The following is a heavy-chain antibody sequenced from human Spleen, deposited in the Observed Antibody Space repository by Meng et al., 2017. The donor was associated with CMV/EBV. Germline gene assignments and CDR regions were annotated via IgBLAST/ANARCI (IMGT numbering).Heavy chain of an antibody. CDR1: SGTFSSYA. D-gene: IGHD1-26*01. Sequence: KASSGTFSSYALSWVRQAPGQGLEWMGGIIPIFGTANYARKFQGRVTITTDESTSTVYMELSSLRSEDTAVYYCARAFHGSYYFFDYWGQGTLVTVSS. CDR2: IIPIFGTA. CDR3: ARAFHGSYYFFDY. J-gene: IGHJ4*02. V-gene: IGHV1-69*05.